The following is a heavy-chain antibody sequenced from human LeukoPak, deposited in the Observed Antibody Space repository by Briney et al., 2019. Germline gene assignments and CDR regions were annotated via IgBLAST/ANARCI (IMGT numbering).Heavy chain of an antibody. CDR1: GLTVSGNY. D-gene: IGHD3-10*01. V-gene: IGHV3-23*01. CDR2: IGGSSDFT. CDR3: AKADRGWGVITKD. J-gene: IGHJ4*02. Sequence: GGSLRLSCAASGLTVSGNYMSWVRQAPGKGLEWVSAIGGSSDFTYYAEYVKGRFTISRDNSKKTLYLQMNSLRAEDTAVYYCAKADRGWGVITKDWGQGTLVTVSS.